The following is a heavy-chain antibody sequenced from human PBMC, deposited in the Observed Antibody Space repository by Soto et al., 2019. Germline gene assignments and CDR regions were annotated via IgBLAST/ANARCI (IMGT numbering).Heavy chain of an antibody. D-gene: IGHD1-7*01. CDR2: ISSSSSYI. CDR3: ARDQSWNYPSPLAYNYMDV. Sequence: EVQLVESGGGLVKPGGSLRLSCAASGFTFSSYSMNWVRQAPGKGLEWVSSISSSSSYIYYADSVKGRFTISRDNAKNSLYLQMNSLRAEDTAVYYCARDQSWNYPSPLAYNYMDVWGKGTTVTVSS. V-gene: IGHV3-21*01. J-gene: IGHJ6*03. CDR1: GFTFSSYS.